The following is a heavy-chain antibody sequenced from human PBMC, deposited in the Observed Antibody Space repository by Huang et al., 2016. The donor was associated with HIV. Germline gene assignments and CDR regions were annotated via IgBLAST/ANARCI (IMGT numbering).Heavy chain of an antibody. CDR3: ATGFDTYYDI. CDR1: GYTLTELS. V-gene: IGHV1-24*01. J-gene: IGHJ3*02. CDR2: FAPEHCET. D-gene: IGHD2-21*01. Sequence: QVQLVQSGAEVKKPGASVKVSCKVSGYTLTELSIHWVRQASGKGLEVMGGFAPEHCETNYAQNFQGRVTMTEDTSTDTAYMELNSLRSEDTAVYYCATGFDTYYDIWGQGTMVIASS.